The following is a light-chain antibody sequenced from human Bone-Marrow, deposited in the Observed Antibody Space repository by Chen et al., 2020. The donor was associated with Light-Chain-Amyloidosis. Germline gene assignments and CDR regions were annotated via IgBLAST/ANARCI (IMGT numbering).Light chain of an antibody. Sequence: DIQTTQSPSPLSASVGDRVTLTCRASQDVSNYLNWYQQKPGKAPKLLIYDASKLRAGVPSRFNGRGSGTDFTLTISSLQPEDIATFYCQQYESLPLTFGGGTKVEIK. J-gene: IGKJ4*01. CDR1: QDVSNY. V-gene: IGKV1-33*01. CDR2: DAS. CDR3: QQYESLPLT.